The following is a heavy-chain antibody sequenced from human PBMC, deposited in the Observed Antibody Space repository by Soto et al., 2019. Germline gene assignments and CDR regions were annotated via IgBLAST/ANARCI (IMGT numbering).Heavy chain of an antibody. D-gene: IGHD2-8*01. CDR1: GYTFSRYG. J-gene: IGHJ6*02. CDR3: AKNGQPPYYYYGMDV. Sequence: QGQLVQSGPEVKKPGASVKVSCKTSGYTFSRYGISWVRQAPGQGLEWMEWISGYNGDTNHAQKVQGRVTMTIDTSTYTAYMELRSLTSDDTAIYYCAKNGQPPYYYYGMDVWGQGTTVTVSS. CDR2: ISGYNGDT. V-gene: IGHV1-18*01.